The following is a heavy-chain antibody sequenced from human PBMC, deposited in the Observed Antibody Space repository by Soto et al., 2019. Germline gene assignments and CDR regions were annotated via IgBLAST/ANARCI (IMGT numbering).Heavy chain of an antibody. CDR3: ATTAVYGDYEDV. J-gene: IGHJ6*04. D-gene: IGHD4-17*01. V-gene: IGHV3-23*01. CDR2: ISGSGGST. CDR1: GFTFSSYA. Sequence: EVQLLESGGGLVQPGGSLRLSCAASGFTFSSYAMSWVRQAPGKGLEWVSAISGSGGSTNYADSVKGRFTISRDNSKNTLYLQMNSLRAEDTAVYYCATTAVYGDYEDVWGKGTTVTVSS.